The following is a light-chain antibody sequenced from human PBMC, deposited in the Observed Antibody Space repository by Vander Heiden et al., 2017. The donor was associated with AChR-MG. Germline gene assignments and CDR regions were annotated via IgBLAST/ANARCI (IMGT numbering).Light chain of an antibody. CDR1: SSDVGRYNY. V-gene: IGLV2-11*01. J-gene: IGLJ1*01. CDR2: DVS. Sequence: QSALTQPRSVSGSPGQSVTISCTGSSSDVGRYNYVSWYQQHPGEAPKLMIYDVSKRPSGVPDRFSGSKSGNTASLTISGLQAEDEADYYCCSYAGSYTYVFGTGTQVT. CDR3: CSYAGSYTYV.